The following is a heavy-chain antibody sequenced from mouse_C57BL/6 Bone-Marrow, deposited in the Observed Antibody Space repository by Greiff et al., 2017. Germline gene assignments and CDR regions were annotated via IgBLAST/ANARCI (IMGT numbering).Heavy chain of an antibody. CDR2: IYPTIGRP. CDR3: ARSGPLGRSFDY. CDR1: GYTFTSYW. V-gene: IGHV1-55*01. Sequence: QVHVKQPGAELVKPGASVKMSCKASGYTFTSYWITWVQQRPGQGLEWIGDIYPTIGRPNYNETFKSKALLTVDTSSNTAYMQLSSLTSEDSAVFYCARSGPLGRSFDYWGQGTTLTVSS. D-gene: IGHD4-1*01. J-gene: IGHJ2*01.